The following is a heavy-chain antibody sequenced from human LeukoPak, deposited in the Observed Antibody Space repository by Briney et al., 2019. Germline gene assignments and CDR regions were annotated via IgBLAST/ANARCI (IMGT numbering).Heavy chain of an antibody. D-gene: IGHD1-1*01. J-gene: IGHJ4*02. CDR2: ISYSVSA. Sequence: SETLSLTCTVSGGSISNYFWNWIRQPPGKGLEWVGFISYSVSANYNPSLKSRVTISLDTSKNQFSLKLRSVTAADTAMYYCARATGSTGTYTLHYWGQGALVTVSS. V-gene: IGHV4-59*01. CDR1: GGSISNYF. CDR3: ARATGSTGTYTLHY.